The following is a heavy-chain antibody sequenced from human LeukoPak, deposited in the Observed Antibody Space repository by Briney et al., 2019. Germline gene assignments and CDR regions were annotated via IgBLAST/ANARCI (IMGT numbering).Heavy chain of an antibody. D-gene: IGHD4-17*01. J-gene: IGHJ4*02. CDR1: GFTFSSYE. Sequence: GGSLRLSCAASGFTFSSYEMNWVRQAPGKGLEWVSSISSSSSYIYYADSVKGRFTISRDNAKNSLYLQMNSLRAEDTAVYYCARVGDYGDYSYYFDYWGQGTLVTVSS. CDR3: ARVGDYGDYSYYFDY. V-gene: IGHV3-21*01. CDR2: ISSSSSYI.